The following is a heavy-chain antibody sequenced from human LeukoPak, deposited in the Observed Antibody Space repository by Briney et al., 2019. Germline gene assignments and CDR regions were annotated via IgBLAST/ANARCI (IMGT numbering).Heavy chain of an antibody. CDR1: GFTFSSYA. D-gene: IGHD3-10*01. V-gene: IGHV3-30-3*01. CDR2: ISYDGSNK. J-gene: IGHJ4*02. Sequence: PGGSLRLSCAASGFTFSSYAMHWVRQAPGKGLEWVAVISYDGSNKYYADSVKGRFTISRDNSKNTLYLQMNSLRAEDTAVYYCASSEIMVRGAIGDYWGQGTLVTVSS. CDR3: ASSEIMVRGAIGDY.